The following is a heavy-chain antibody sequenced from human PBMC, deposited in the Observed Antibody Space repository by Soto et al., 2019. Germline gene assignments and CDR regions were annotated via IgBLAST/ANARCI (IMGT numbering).Heavy chain of an antibody. Sequence: ASVKVSCKASGGTFSSYAISWVRQAPGQGLEWMGGIIPIFGTANYAQKFQGRVTITADESTSTAYMELSSLRSEDTAVYYCARLLHGYSPVFDYWGQGTLVTVS. J-gene: IGHJ4*02. V-gene: IGHV1-69*13. CDR3: ARLLHGYSPVFDY. D-gene: IGHD5-18*01. CDR2: IIPIFGTA. CDR1: GGTFSSYA.